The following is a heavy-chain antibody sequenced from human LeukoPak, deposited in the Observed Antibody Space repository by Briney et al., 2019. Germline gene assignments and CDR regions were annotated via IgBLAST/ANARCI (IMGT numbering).Heavy chain of an antibody. Sequence: ASVKVSCKVSGCTLTELSMHWVRQAPGKGLEWMGGFDPEDGETIYAQKFQGRVTMTEDTSTDTAYMELSSLRSEDTAVYYCATCPPFTRYYYMDVWGKGTTVTVSS. CDR2: FDPEDGET. J-gene: IGHJ6*03. V-gene: IGHV1-24*01. CDR3: ATCPPFTRYYYMDV. D-gene: IGHD2-15*01. CDR1: GCTLTELS.